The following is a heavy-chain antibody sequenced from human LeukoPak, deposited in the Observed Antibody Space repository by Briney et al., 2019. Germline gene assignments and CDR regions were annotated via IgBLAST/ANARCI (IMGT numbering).Heavy chain of an antibody. V-gene: IGHV3-23*01. CDR3: AKSLLVLYSFDAFDI. J-gene: IGHJ3*02. CDR1: GFTFSSYE. CDR2: ISGSGGST. D-gene: IGHD2-8*01. Sequence: PGGSLRLSCAASGFTFSSYEMNWVRQAPGKGLEWVSAISGSGGSTYYADSVKGRFTISRDNSKNTLYLQMNSLRAEDTAVYYCAKSLLVLYSFDAFDIWGQGTMVTVSS.